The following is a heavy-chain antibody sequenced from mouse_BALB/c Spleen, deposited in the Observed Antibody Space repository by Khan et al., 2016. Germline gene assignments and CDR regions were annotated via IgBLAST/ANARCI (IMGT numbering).Heavy chain of an antibody. CDR3: ARPWGFAY. Sequence: EVQLQESGPGLVKPSQSLSLTCTVTGYSITSDYAWNWIRQFPGNKLEWMGYISYSGSTSYNPSLKSRISITRDTSKNPVFLQLNSVTTEDTATYYCARPWGFAYWGQGTLVTVSA. CDR2: ISYSGST. CDR1: GYSITSDYA. V-gene: IGHV3-2*02. D-gene: IGHD4-1*01. J-gene: IGHJ3*01.